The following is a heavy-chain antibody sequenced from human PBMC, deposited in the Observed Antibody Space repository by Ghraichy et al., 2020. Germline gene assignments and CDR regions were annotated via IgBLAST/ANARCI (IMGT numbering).Heavy chain of an antibody. Sequence: GGSLRLSCAASGFTFSSYWMSWVRQAPGKGLEWVANIKQDGSEKYYVDSVKGRFTISRDNAKNSLYLQMNSLRAEDTAVYYCAREDRKLLGYCSGGSCYATSFDYWGQGTLVTVSS. D-gene: IGHD2-15*01. CDR1: GFTFSSYW. CDR2: IKQDGSEK. CDR3: AREDRKLLGYCSGGSCYATSFDY. V-gene: IGHV3-7*01. J-gene: IGHJ4*02.